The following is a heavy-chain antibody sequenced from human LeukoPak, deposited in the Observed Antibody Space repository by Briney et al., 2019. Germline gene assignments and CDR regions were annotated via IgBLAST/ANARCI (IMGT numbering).Heavy chain of an antibody. J-gene: IGHJ4*02. CDR1: GYTFTSYD. CDR3: AFYGSGSLSYFDY. Sequence: ASVKVSCKASGYTFTSYDINRVRQATGQGLEWMGWMNPNSGNTGYAQKFQGRVTMTRNTSISTAYMELSSLRSEDTAVYYCAFYGSGSLSYFDYWGQGTLVTVSS. V-gene: IGHV1-8*01. CDR2: MNPNSGNT. D-gene: IGHD3-10*01.